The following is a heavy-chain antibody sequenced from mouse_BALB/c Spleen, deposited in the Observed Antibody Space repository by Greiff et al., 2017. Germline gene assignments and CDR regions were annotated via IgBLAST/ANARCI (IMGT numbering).Heavy chain of an antibody. CDR1: GYTFTDYV. CDR3: AKIYYDYDGFAY. J-gene: IGHJ3*01. CDR2: IYPGSGST. V-gene: IGHV1-77*01. D-gene: IGHD2-4*01. Sequence: QVQLQQSGPELVKPGASVKMSCKASGYTFTDYVISWVKQRTGQGLEWIGEIYPGSGSTYYNEKFKGKATLTADKSSNTAYMQLSSLTSEDSAVYYCAKIYYDYDGFAYWGQGTLVTVSA.